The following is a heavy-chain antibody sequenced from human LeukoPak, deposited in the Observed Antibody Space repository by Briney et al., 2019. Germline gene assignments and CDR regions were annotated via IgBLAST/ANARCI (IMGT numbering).Heavy chain of an antibody. CDR2: IDPSDSYT. J-gene: IGHJ6*02. V-gene: IGHV5-10-1*01. CDR3: ARHGMLRFGMDV. Sequence: GESLKISCKGSGYSFTSYWISWVRQMPGKGLEWLGRIDPSDSYTNYSPSFQGHVTISADKSISTAYLQWSSLKASDTAMYYCARHGMLRFGMDVWGQGTTVTVSS. CDR1: GYSFTSYW. D-gene: IGHD5-12*01.